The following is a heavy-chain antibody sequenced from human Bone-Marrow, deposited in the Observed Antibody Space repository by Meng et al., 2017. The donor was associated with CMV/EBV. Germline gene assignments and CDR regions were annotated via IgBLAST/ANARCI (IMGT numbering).Heavy chain of an antibody. CDR2: INHSGST. CDR1: GGSFSGYY. CDR3: ARGKGRIQLWLRGYYFDY. D-gene: IGHD5-18*01. V-gene: IGHV4-34*01. Sequence: SETLSLTCAVYGGSFSGYYWSWIRQPPGKGLEWIGEINHSGSTNYNPSLKSRVTISVDRSKNQFSLKLSSVTAADTAVYYCARGKGRIQLWLRGYYFDYWGQGTLVTVSS. J-gene: IGHJ4*02.